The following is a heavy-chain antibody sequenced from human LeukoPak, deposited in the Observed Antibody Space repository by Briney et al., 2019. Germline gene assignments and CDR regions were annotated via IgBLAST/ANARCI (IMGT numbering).Heavy chain of an antibody. V-gene: IGHV4-4*07. CDR1: GDSISRYY. CDR3: ARHSMLSSTYFGVSDI. D-gene: IGHD6-13*01. Sequence: PSETLSLTCSVSGDSISRYYWNWIRQPAGRGLEWIGRIFTGGFINYNPSLSSRVTVSLDTSKNQVFLKLTSVTAADTAVYYCARHSMLSSTYFGVSDIWGQGTTVTVSS. J-gene: IGHJ3*02. CDR2: IFTGGFI.